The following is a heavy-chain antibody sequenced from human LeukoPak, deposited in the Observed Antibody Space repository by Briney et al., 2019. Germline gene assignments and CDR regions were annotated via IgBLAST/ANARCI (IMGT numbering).Heavy chain of an antibody. CDR3: ARRGRYCSSTSCHVDY. CDR1: GYTFTNHW. CDR2: IYPGDSDT. D-gene: IGHD2-2*01. J-gene: IGHJ4*02. Sequence: GESLKISCRGSGYTFTNHWIGWVRQMPGKGLEWMGIIYPGDSDTRYSPSFQGQVTISADKSITIAYLQWSSLKASDTAMYYCARRGRYCSSTSCHVDYWGQGTLVTVSS. V-gene: IGHV5-51*01.